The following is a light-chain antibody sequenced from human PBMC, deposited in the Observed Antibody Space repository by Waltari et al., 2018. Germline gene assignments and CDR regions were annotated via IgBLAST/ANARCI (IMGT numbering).Light chain of an antibody. CDR1: QSVTRA. CDR2: GAS. V-gene: IGKV3-20*01. Sequence: EIVLTQSPGTLSLSPGESATLSCRTSQSVTRALAWYQQKPGQAPRLLIYGASNRATGIPDRFSGSRAGTDFSLTISSLEPEDFAVYYCQHYLRLPVTFGQGTKVEVK. J-gene: IGKJ1*01. CDR3: QHYLRLPVT.